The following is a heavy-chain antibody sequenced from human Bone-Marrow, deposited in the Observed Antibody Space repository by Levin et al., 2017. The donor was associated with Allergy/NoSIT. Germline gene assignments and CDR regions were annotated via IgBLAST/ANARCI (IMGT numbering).Heavy chain of an antibody. CDR2: IIPIFGTA. CDR1: GGTFSSYA. V-gene: IGHV1-69*06. J-gene: IGHJ6*03. Sequence: AASVKVSCKASGGTFSSYAISWVRQAPGQGLEWMGGIIPIFGTANYAQKFQGRVTITADKSTSTAYMELSSLRSEDTAVYYCATTKRGYSSSWYLQRGYYYDDYMDVWGKGTTVTVSS. CDR3: ATTKRGYSSSWYLQRGYYYDDYMDV. D-gene: IGHD6-13*01.